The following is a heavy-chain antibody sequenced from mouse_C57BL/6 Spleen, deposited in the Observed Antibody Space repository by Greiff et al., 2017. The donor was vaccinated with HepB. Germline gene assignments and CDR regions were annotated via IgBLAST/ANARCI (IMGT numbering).Heavy chain of an antibody. CDR2: IDPSDSYT. J-gene: IGHJ2*01. V-gene: IGHV1-59*01. CDR3: ARKATTVGIDY. CDR1: GYTFTSYW. Sequence: VQLQQSGAELVRPGTSVKLSCKASGYTFTSYWMHWVKQRPGQGLEWIGVIDPSDSYTNYNQKFKGKATLTVDTSSSTAYMQLSSLTSEDSAVYYCARKATTVGIDYWGQGTTLTVSS. D-gene: IGHD1-1*01.